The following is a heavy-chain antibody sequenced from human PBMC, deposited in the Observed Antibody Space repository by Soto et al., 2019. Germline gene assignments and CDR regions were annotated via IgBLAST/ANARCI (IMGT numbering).Heavy chain of an antibody. V-gene: IGHV3-66*01. CDR2: IYSGGST. D-gene: IGHD6-13*01. CDR1: GFTVSSNY. J-gene: IGHJ4*02. Sequence: EVQLVESGGGLVQPGGSLRLSCAASGFTVSSNYMSWVRQAPGKGLEWVSVIYSGGSTYYADSVKGRFTISRDNSKNTLYLQTNSLRAEDTAVYYCASLTRAPVWAAAGTRDYWGQGTLVTVSS. CDR3: ASLTRAPVWAAAGTRDY.